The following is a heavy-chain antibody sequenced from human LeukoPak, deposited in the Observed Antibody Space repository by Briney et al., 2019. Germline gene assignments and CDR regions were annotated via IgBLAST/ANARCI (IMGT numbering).Heavy chain of an antibody. V-gene: IGHV4-34*01. CDR3: ARAAAGTY. D-gene: IGHD6-13*01. CDR1: GGSFSGYY. CDR2: INHSGST. J-gene: IGHJ4*02. Sequence: DPSETLSLNCAVYGGSFSGYYWSWIRQPPGKGLEWIGEINHSGSTNYNPSLKSRVTISVDTSKNQFSLKLSSVTAADTAVYYCARAAAGTYWGQGTLVTVSS.